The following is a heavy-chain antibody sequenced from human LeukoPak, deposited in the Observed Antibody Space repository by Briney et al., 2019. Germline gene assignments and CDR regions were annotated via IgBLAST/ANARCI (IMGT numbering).Heavy chain of an antibody. CDR2: IYYSGNT. V-gene: IGHV4-39*01. J-gene: IGHJ4*02. D-gene: IGHD3/OR15-3a*01. Sequence: SETLSLTCTVSGVSISSSNSYWGWIRQPPGKGLEWIGSIYYSGNTYYNASLKRQVSISIDTSKKPCSLRLTSVTAADTAVYYGARQTGSGLFILPGGQGTLVTVSS. CDR3: ARQTGSGLFILP. CDR1: GVSISSSNSY.